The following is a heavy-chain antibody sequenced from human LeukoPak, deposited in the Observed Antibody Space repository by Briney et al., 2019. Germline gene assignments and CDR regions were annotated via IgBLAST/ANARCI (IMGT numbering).Heavy chain of an antibody. CDR2: IKQDGSEK. CDR1: GFTFSSYA. Sequence: GGSLRLSCAASGFTFSSYAMSWVRQAPGKGLEWVANIKQDGSEKYYVDSVKGRFTISRDNAKNSLYLQMNSLRAEDTAVYYCARGQLWLQGRGQGTLVTVSS. CDR3: ARGQLWLQG. J-gene: IGHJ4*02. V-gene: IGHV3-7*01. D-gene: IGHD5-18*01.